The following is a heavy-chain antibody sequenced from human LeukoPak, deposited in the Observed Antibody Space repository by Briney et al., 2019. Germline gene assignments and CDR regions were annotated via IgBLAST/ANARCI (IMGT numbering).Heavy chain of an antibody. V-gene: IGHV3-48*01. Sequence: GGSLRLSCAASGFTFSSYSMNWVRQAPGKGLEWVSYISSSSSTIYYADSVKGRFTISRDNAKNSLYLQMNSLRAEDTAVYYCARSGRGSYYPLGDFDYWGQGTLVTVSS. J-gene: IGHJ4*02. D-gene: IGHD1-26*01. CDR2: ISSSSSTI. CDR3: ARSGRGSYYPLGDFDY. CDR1: GFTFSSYS.